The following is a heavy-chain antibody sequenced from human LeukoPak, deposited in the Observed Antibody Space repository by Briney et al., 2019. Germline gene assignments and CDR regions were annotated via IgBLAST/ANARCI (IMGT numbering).Heavy chain of an antibody. CDR1: GGSVSSSSYY. D-gene: IGHD3-10*01. J-gene: IGHJ4*02. CDR3: ARDRIREFDY. CDR2: IDYSGST. V-gene: IGHV4-61*03. Sequence: SETLSLTCTVSGGSVSSSSYYWSWIRQPPGKGLEWIGYIDYSGSTNYNPSLKSRVTISVDTSKNHFSLKLRYETAADTAVYYCARDRIREFDYWGQGTLVTVSS.